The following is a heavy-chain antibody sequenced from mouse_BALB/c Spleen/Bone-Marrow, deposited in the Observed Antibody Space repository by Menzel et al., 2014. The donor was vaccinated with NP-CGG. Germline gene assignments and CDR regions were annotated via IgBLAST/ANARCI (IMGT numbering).Heavy chain of an antibody. V-gene: IGHV5-9-3*01. CDR2: ISSGGSYT. J-gene: IGHJ3*01. CDR3: ARKSYYDYDGRPWFAY. Sequence: EVQGVESGGGLVKPGGSLKLSCAASGFTFSSYAMSWVRQTPEKRLEWVATISSGGSYTYYPDSVKGRFTISRDNAKNTLYLQVSSLRSEDTAMYYCARKSYYDYDGRPWFAYWGQGTLVTVSA. CDR1: GFTFSSYA. D-gene: IGHD2-4*01.